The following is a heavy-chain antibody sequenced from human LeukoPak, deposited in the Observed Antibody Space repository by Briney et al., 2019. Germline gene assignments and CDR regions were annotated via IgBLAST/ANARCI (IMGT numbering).Heavy chain of an antibody. V-gene: IGHV3-33*01. CDR3: ARDRGKDYFDS. CDR2: VRNDGSDT. Sequence: GTSLRLSCTTSGLTFTSHGFHWLRQVVGKRLEWVAFVRNDGSDTYHANSVKGRFSTSRDDSKNTLYLQMNSLRPEDTAIYYCARDRGKDYFDSWGQGTQVTVSS. J-gene: IGHJ4*02. CDR1: GLTFTSHG. D-gene: IGHD4-23*01.